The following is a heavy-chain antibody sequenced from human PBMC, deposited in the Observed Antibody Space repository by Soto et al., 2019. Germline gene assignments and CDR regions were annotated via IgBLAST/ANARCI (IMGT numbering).Heavy chain of an antibody. V-gene: IGHV2-5*02. CDR3: PHNDYGGLVY. J-gene: IGHJ4*02. CDR2: IYWDDDK. D-gene: IGHD4-17*01. CDR1: GFSLSTSGVG. Sequence: QITLKESGPTLVKPTQTLTLNCTFSGFSLSTSGVGVTWIRQPPGKALEWLAIIYWDDDKRYSPSLKNRLTISKDTSKNQVLLTMPNMDPVDTATDYCPHNDYGGLVYCGPRALFTVSS.